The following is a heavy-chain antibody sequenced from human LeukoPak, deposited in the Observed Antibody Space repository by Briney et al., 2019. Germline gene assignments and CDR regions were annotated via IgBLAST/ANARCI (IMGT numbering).Heavy chain of an antibody. CDR1: GGSISSGNYF. J-gene: IGHJ6*02. CDR3: ARGGMVRGGIISGGMDV. D-gene: IGHD3-10*01. Sequence: SETLSLTCNVSGGSISSGNYFWSWIRQPAGKGLEWIGRIYTTGSASYNPSLKSRVTISVDTSKNQFSLKLSSVTAADTAVYYCARGGMVRGGIISGGMDVWGQGTTVTVSS. V-gene: IGHV4-61*02. CDR2: IYTTGSA.